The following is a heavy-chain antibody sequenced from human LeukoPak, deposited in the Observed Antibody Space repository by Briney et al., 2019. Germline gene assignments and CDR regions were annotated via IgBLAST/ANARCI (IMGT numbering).Heavy chain of an antibody. J-gene: IGHJ4*02. CDR3: ARLREIPVFGVVTKSTPYFDY. Sequence: GGSLRLSCAASGFTFTNYWMSWVRQAPGKGLELVANIKQDRSEKYYVDSVKGRFTISRDNAKNSLYLQMNSLRAEDTAVYYCARLREIPVFGVVTKSTPYFDYWGQGTLVTVSS. CDR1: GFTFTNYW. CDR2: IKQDRSEK. D-gene: IGHD3-3*01. V-gene: IGHV3-7*01.